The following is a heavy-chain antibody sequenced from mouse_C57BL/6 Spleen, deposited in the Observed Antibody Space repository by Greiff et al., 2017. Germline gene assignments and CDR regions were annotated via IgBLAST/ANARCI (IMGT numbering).Heavy chain of an antibody. CDR3: ALITTDHFDY. J-gene: IGHJ2*01. D-gene: IGHD1-1*01. Sequence: QVQLQQPGAELVRPGSSVKLSCKASGYTFTSYWMDWVKQRPGQGLEWIGNIYPSDSETHYNQKFKDKATLTVDKSSSTAYMQLSSLTSEDSAVYYCALITTDHFDYWGQGTTLTVSS. CDR1: GYTFTSYW. V-gene: IGHV1-61*01. CDR2: IYPSDSET.